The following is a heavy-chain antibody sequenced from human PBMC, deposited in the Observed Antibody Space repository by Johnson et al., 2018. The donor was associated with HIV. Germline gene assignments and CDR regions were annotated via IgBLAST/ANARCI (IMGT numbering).Heavy chain of an antibody. V-gene: IGHV3-7*01. J-gene: IGHJ3*02. D-gene: IGHD1-1*01. CDR1: EFTFGNYW. CDR2: IKQDGSEK. Sequence: VQLVESGGGVVQPGGSLRLSCAASEFTFGNYWISWLRQAPGKGLEWVANIKQDGSEKYYGDSVKGRFTISRDNAKNSLYLQMNSLRAEDTAVYYCARDPDGTTGTTYPDAAFDIWGQGTMVTVSS. CDR3: ARDPDGTTGTTYPDAAFDI.